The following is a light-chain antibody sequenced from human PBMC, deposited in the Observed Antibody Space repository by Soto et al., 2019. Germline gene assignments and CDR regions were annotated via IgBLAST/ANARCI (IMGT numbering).Light chain of an antibody. J-gene: IGKJ1*01. Sequence: DIQMTQSPSSLSASVGDRVTITCRASQDIRNELGWFQQKPGKAPKRLIYIAASLQSGVPSRFSGSASGTEFTLTISSLQPEDYATYYCLQHNDYPPTFGQGTKVEI. CDR1: QDIRNE. V-gene: IGKV1-17*01. CDR3: LQHNDYPPT. CDR2: IAA.